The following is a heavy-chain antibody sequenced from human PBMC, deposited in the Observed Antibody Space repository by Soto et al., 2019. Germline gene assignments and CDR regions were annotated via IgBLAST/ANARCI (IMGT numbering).Heavy chain of an antibody. V-gene: IGHV1-69*08. Sequence: QVQLVQSGAEVKKPGSSVKVSCKASGGTFSSYTISWVRQAPGQGLEWMGRIIPILGIANYAQKFQGRVTITADKXXSXAXXELSSLRSEDTAVYYCARDKGLLWFGELLYGGFDYWGQGTLVTVSS. J-gene: IGHJ4*02. CDR3: ARDKGLLWFGELLYGGFDY. D-gene: IGHD3-10*01. CDR2: IIPILGIA. CDR1: GGTFSSYT.